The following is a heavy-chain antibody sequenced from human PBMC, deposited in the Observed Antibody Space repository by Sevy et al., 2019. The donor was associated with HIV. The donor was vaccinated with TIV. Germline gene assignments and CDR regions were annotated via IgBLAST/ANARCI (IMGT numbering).Heavy chain of an antibody. CDR1: GYTLTELS. CDR3: ASTRDYNDSTGYYFDY. CDR2: FDPEDGKT. J-gene: IGHJ4*02. Sequence: ASVKVSCKVSGYTLTELSIHWVRQAPGKGLEWLVTFDPEDGKTIYAQNFQGRVTMTEDTSTDTTYMELSSLRSEDTAVYYCASTRDYNDSTGYYFDYWGQGTLVTVS. D-gene: IGHD3-22*01. V-gene: IGHV1-24*01.